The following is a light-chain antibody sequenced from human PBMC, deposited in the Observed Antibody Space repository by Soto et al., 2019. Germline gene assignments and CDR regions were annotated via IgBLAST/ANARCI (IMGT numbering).Light chain of an antibody. Sequence: EIVLTQSPATLSLSPGERATLSCRASQSVSSYLAWYQQKPGQAPRLLIYDASNRATGIPARFSGSGSGTVFTLTISSLVPEDFAVYYCQQRSNWPPLTFGGGTKVEIK. CDR2: DAS. V-gene: IGKV3-11*01. CDR3: QQRSNWPPLT. J-gene: IGKJ4*01. CDR1: QSVSSY.